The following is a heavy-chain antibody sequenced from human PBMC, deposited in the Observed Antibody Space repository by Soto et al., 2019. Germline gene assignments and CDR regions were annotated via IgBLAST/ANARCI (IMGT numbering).Heavy chain of an antibody. D-gene: IGHD6-6*01. V-gene: IGHV1-8*01. CDR2: MNHNSGNT. CDR3: ARAVRRFLKYSSPPPPLHHYYYMDV. Sequence: QVQLVQSGAEVKKPGASVKVSCKASGYTFTSYDINWVRQATGQGLEWMGWMNHNSGNTGYAQKFQGRVTMTRNTSIRKAYMELRSLRSEDPAVYYCARAVRRFLKYSSPPPPLHHYYYMDVWGKGTTVTVSS. CDR1: GYTFTSYD. J-gene: IGHJ6*03.